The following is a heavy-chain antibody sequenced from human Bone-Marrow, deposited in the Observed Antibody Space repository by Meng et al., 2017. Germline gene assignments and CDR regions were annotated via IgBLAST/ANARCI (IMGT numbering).Heavy chain of an antibody. Sequence: ASVKVSCKVSGYTLTELSMHWVRQAPGKGLEWMGGFDPEDGETIYAQKFQGRVTMTEDTSTDTAYMELSSLRSEDTAVYYCAINTCSSTSCYVMGGWFDPWGQGTLVTVSS. CDR1: GYTLTELS. V-gene: IGHV1-24*01. CDR2: FDPEDGET. CDR3: AINTCSSTSCYVMGGWFDP. D-gene: IGHD2-2*01. J-gene: IGHJ5*02.